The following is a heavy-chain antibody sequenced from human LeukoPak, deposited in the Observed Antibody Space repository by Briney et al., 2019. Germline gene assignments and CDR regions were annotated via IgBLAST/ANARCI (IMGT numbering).Heavy chain of an antibody. Sequence: SETLSLTCTVSGGSISSYYWSWIRQPPGEGLEWIGYIYYSGSTNYNPSLKSRVTISVDTSKNQFSLKLSSVTAADTAVYHCARDHSGGHDYWGQGTLVTVSS. V-gene: IGHV4-59*01. D-gene: IGHD6-25*01. CDR3: ARDHSGGHDY. CDR2: IYYSGST. CDR1: GGSISSYY. J-gene: IGHJ4*02.